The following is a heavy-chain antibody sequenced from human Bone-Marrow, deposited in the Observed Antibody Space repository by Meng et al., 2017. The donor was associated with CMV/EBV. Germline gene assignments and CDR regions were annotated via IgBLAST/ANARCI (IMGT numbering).Heavy chain of an antibody. Sequence: GGSLRLSCAASGFTFSSYAMSWVRQAPGKGLEWVSVIYSGGSSTYYADSVKGRFTISRDNSKNTLYLQMNSLRAEDTAVYYCARGNAHAFDYWGQGTLVTVSS. J-gene: IGHJ4*02. CDR2: IYSGGSST. D-gene: IGHD1-1*01. V-gene: IGHV3-23*03. CDR3: ARGNAHAFDY. CDR1: GFTFSSYA.